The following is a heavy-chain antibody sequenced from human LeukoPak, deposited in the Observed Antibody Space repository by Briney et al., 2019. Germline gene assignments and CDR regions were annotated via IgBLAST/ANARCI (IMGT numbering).Heavy chain of an antibody. D-gene: IGHD2-2*01. J-gene: IGHJ3*01. Sequence: GGSLRLPCAASGFNVNSYYMSWVRQAPGRGLEWVSALSSGDNTHYADSVNGRFTISRDNSKNTLYLQLNSLRAEDTAVYYCARRYCSTCPTGHAFDLWGQGTMVTVSS. CDR3: ARRYCSTCPTGHAFDL. CDR1: GFNVNSYY. CDR2: LSSGDNT. V-gene: IGHV3-53*01.